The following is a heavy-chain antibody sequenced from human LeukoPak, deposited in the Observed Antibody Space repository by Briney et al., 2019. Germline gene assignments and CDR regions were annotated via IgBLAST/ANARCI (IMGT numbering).Heavy chain of an antibody. CDR2: ISGSGGST. CDR3: AKTSYGARPNDAFDI. J-gene: IGHJ3*02. CDR1: GFTFSNFA. D-gene: IGHD4-17*01. Sequence: GGSLRLSCAASGFTFSNFAMAWVRQPPGKGLEWVSAISGSGGSTYYADSVKGRFTISRDNSKNTLYLQMNSLRAEDTAVYYCAKTSYGARPNDAFDIWGQGTMVTVSS. V-gene: IGHV3-23*01.